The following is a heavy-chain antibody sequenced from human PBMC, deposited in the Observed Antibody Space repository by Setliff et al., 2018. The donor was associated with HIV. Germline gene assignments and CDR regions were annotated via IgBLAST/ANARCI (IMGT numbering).Heavy chain of an antibody. J-gene: IGHJ4*02. CDR2: IRNKKNGGTT. V-gene: IGHV3-15*01. CDR1: GFSFSNAW. D-gene: IGHD1-26*01. CDR3: TRHRGSFDY. Sequence: GGSLRLSCAGSGFSFSNAWMTWVRQAPGKGLEWVARIRNKKNGGTTYYAAPVEGRFIISRDDSKNMAYLQMNSLRTEDTAIYYCTRHRGSFDYWGLGTLVTVSS.